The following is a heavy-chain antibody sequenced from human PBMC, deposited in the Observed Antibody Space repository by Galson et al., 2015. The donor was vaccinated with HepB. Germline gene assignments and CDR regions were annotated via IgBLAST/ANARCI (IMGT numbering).Heavy chain of an antibody. CDR1: GGSISSSNW. J-gene: IGHJ6*02. D-gene: IGHD5-18*01. CDR3: ASAAYVDTAMPSYYYYGMDV. V-gene: IGHV4-4*02. Sequence: QVQLQESGPGLVKPSEPLSLTCAVSGGSISSSNWWSWVRQPPGKGLEWIEEIYHSGSTNYNPSLKSRVTISVDKSKNQFSLKLSSVTAADTAVYYCASAAYVDTAMPSYYYYGMDVWGQGTTVTVS. CDR2: IYHSGST.